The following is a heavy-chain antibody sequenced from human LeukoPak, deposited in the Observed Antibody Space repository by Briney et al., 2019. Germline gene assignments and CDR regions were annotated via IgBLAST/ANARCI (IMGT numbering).Heavy chain of an antibody. CDR2: ISNNGGST. CDR3: ARGHVSGSFLDY. J-gene: IGHJ4*02. Sequence: PGGSLRLSCAASGFTFSSYAMHWVRQAPGKGLEYVSTISNNGGSTYYANSVKGRITISRDNSKNTLYPQMGSLRAEDMAVYYCARGHVSGSFLDYWGQGTLVTVSS. CDR1: GFTFSSYA. V-gene: IGHV3-64*01. D-gene: IGHD1-26*01.